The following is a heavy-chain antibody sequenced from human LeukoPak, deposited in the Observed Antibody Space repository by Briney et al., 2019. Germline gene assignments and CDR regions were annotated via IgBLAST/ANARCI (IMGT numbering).Heavy chain of an antibody. D-gene: IGHD6-13*01. CDR3: AKTRPLDSSSWSHGDY. V-gene: IGHV3-23*02. J-gene: IGHJ4*02. CDR1: GFTFISYA. Sequence: GGSLRLSCAASGFTFISYAMSWVRQAPGRVLEWVSPISGSGDSTYDGDFVKGRFTISRDNSKNALYLQMNSLRAEDTAVYYCAKTRPLDSSSWSHGDYWGQGTLVTVSS. CDR2: ISGSGDST.